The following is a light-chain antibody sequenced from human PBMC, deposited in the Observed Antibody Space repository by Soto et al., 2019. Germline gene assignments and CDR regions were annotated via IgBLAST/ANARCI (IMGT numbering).Light chain of an antibody. CDR2: AAS. V-gene: IGKV1-39*01. Sequence: DIQMTQSPSSLSASVGDRVTITCRASQNINTYLNWYQQKPGKAPKLLIYAASSLQSGVPSRFSGSGSGTDFSLTISSLQPEDFATYYCQQSVSSPRTFGQGTKVEIK. CDR3: QQSVSSPRT. CDR1: QNINTY. J-gene: IGKJ1*01.